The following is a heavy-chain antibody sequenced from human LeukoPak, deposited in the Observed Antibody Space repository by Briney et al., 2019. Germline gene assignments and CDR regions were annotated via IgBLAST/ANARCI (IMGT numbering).Heavy chain of an antibody. D-gene: IGHD1-26*01. J-gene: IGHJ4*02. V-gene: IGHV1-2*02. CDR2: IYPHSGGT. CDR1: GYTFTGYY. Sequence: ASVKVSCTASGYTFTGYYIHSGRQAPGQGPEWMGWIYPHSGGTNYAQKFQGRVTITRDTSISTAYMELSRLRSDDTAVYYCARDQVDAGSYFAFFDYWGQGTLVTVSS. CDR3: ARDQVDAGSYFAFFDY.